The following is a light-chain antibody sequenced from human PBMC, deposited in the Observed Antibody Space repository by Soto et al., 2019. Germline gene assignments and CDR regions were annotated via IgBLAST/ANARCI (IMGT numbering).Light chain of an antibody. J-gene: IGKJ5*01. CDR2: AAS. V-gene: IGKV1-39*01. CDR3: QQRHMWPIT. Sequence: DIQMTRSPSSLSASVGYRFTITCRASQSISRYLNWYQQKPGKAPKLLIYAASSLQSGVPSRLSGSGYGTDLTIAISSLETEDSEVYYCQQRHMWPITFGHGTRLEI. CDR1: QSISRY.